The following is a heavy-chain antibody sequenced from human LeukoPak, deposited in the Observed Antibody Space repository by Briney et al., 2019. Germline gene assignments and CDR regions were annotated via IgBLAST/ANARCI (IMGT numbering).Heavy chain of an antibody. CDR1: GLTFSSYG. V-gene: IGHV3-30*18. J-gene: IGHJ4*02. Sequence: GGSLRLSCAASGLTFSSYGMHWVRQAPGKGLEWVAVISYDGSNKYYADSVKSRFTISRDNSKNTLYLQMNSLRAEDTAVYYCAKDALTGFDYWGQGTLVTVSS. CDR3: AKDALTGFDY. D-gene: IGHD1-14*01. CDR2: ISYDGSNK.